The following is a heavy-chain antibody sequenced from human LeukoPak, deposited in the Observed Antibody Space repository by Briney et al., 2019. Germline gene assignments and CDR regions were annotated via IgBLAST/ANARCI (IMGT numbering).Heavy chain of an antibody. Sequence: EASVKVSCTASGGTFSSYAISWVRQAPGQGLEWMGGIIPIFGTANYAQKFQGRVTITADESTSTAYMELSSLRSEDTAVYYCARGYAGGGSSKRDYFDYWGQGTLVTVSS. CDR1: GGTFSSYA. D-gene: IGHD3-16*01. J-gene: IGHJ4*02. V-gene: IGHV1-69*01. CDR2: IIPIFGTA. CDR3: ARGYAGGGSSKRDYFDY.